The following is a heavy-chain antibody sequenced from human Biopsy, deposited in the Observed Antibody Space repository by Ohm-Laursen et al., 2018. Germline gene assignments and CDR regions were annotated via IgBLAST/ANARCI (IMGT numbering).Heavy chain of an antibody. V-gene: IGHV4-61*01. CDR1: GDSVSSGSFY. J-gene: IGHJ4*02. CDR3: ARGMRSSGWPYFDS. D-gene: IGHD6-19*01. Sequence: PSDTLSLTCAVSGDSVSSGSFYWTWIRQPPGQGLEYIGYIYDRGNTANYNPSLESRVTMSVDMPKNQFSPKLSSVTAADTAIYYCARGMRSSGWPYFDSWGQGTLVTVSS. CDR2: IYDRGNTA.